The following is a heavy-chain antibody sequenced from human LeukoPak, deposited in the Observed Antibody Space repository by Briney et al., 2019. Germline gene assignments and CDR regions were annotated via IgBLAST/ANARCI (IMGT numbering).Heavy chain of an antibody. D-gene: IGHD6-13*01. Sequence: GGSLRLSCAASGFTLSDHYMDWVRQAPGKGLEWVGRSRNIARSYTTDYAASVNGRFSISRDDSNNSLYLQMNSLKTEDTAVYYCARVYGSSSEGGYWGQGTLVTASS. J-gene: IGHJ4*02. CDR1: GFTLSDHY. CDR3: ARVYGSSSEGGY. CDR2: SRNIARSYTT. V-gene: IGHV3-72*01.